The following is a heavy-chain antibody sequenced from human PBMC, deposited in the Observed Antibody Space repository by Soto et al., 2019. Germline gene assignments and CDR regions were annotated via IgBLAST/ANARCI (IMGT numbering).Heavy chain of an antibody. CDR3: ATLMSPTKIVMFY. Sequence: EVQLLESGGDLVQPGGSLRLSCAVSGFTLTTYPMTWVRQAPGKGLEWVSTISGNADNTYYSDSVTGRFTIYKDKSKNTLNLQLNNLRAEDTAIYYCATLMSPTKIVMFYWGQGTLVVVS. J-gene: IGHJ4*02. CDR1: GFTLTTYP. CDR2: ISGNADNT. V-gene: IGHV3-23*01. D-gene: IGHD2-21*01.